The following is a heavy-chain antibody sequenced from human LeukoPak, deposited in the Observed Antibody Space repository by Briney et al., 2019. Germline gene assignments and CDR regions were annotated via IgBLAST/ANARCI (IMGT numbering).Heavy chain of an antibody. Sequence: GGSLRLSCAASGFTVSSNYMSWVRQAPGKGLEWVSVIYSGGRTYYADSVKGRFTISRHNSKNTLYLQMNSLRADDTAVYYCANPIAAAGTPYWGQGTLVTVSS. V-gene: IGHV3-53*01. CDR3: ANPIAAAGTPY. J-gene: IGHJ4*02. D-gene: IGHD6-13*01. CDR2: IYSGGRT. CDR1: GFTVSSNY.